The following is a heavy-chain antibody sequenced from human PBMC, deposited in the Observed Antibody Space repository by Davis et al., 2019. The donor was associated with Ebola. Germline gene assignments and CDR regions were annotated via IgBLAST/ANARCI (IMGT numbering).Heavy chain of an antibody. CDR3: ARGVAYYDSSGYTHWPEYFQH. Sequence: PGGSLRLSCAASGFTFSSYAMHWVRQAPGKGLEWVAVISYDGSNKYYADSVKGRFTISRDNAKNSLYLQMNSLRAEDTAVYYCARGVAYYDSSGYTHWPEYFQHWGQGTLVTVSS. CDR2: ISYDGSNK. D-gene: IGHD3-22*01. J-gene: IGHJ1*01. CDR1: GFTFSSYA. V-gene: IGHV3-30*14.